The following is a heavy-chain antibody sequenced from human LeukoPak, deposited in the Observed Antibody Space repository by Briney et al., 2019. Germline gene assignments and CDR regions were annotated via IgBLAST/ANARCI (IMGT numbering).Heavy chain of an antibody. V-gene: IGHV3-49*04. CDR1: GFTFGYHA. J-gene: IGHJ4*02. CDR2: IRSQAYSGTT. Sequence: PGGSLRLSCTASGFTFGYHAINWVRQAPGRGLEWVGFIRSQAYSGTTEYATSVKDRFTISRDDSKSIAYLPMNSLKTEDTAVYYCTRDIVSISQPYYFDYWGQGTLVTVSS. CDR3: TRDIVSISQPYYFDY. D-gene: IGHD2-2*01.